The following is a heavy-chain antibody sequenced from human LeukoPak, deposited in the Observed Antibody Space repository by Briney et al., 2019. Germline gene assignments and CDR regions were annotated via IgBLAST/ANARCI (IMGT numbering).Heavy chain of an antibody. Sequence: GGPLRLSCAASGFTVSSNYMSWVRQASGKGLEWVSVIYSGGSTYYADSVKGRFTISRDNSKNTLYLQMNSLRAEDTAVYYCARGTVLVWFGPAWGQGTLVTVSS. CDR3: ARGTVLVWFGPA. CDR2: IYSGGST. D-gene: IGHD3-10*01. CDR1: GFTVSSNY. V-gene: IGHV3-66*02. J-gene: IGHJ5*02.